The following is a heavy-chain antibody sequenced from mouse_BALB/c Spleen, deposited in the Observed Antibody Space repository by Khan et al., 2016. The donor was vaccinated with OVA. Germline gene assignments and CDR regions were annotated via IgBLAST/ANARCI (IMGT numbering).Heavy chain of an antibody. CDR2: INPHIGET. CDR1: GYSFTGYF. V-gene: IGHV1-20*02. CDR3: ARIYGSDFDY. Sequence: VQLQQSGPELVKPGASVKISCKASGYSFTGYFMHWVMQSHGKSLEWIGRINPHIGETFYNQKFKGKATLTVDESSSTAPMELRSLASEDSAVYFCARIYGSDFDYWGQGTTLTVSS. J-gene: IGHJ2*01. D-gene: IGHD1-1*01.